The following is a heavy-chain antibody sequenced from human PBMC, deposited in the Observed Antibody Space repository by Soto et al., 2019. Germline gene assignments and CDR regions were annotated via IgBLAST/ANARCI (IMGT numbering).Heavy chain of an antibody. CDR1: GGTFSSYA. J-gene: IGHJ6*02. CDR2: IIPIPGTA. CDR3: ARSQGSSTSLEIYYYYYYGMDV. D-gene: IGHD2-2*01. V-gene: IGHV1-69*01. Sequence: QVQLVQSGAEVKKPGSSVKVSCKASGGTFSSYAISWVRQAPGQGLEWMGGIIPIPGTANYAQKFQGRVTITADESTRTAYMELSSLRSEDTPVYYCARSQGSSTSLEIYYYYYYGMDVWGQGTTVTVSS.